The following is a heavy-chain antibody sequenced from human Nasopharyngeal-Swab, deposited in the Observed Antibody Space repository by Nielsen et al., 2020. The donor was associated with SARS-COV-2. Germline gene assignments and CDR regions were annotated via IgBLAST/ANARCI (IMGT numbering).Heavy chain of an antibody. D-gene: IGHD2-15*01. J-gene: IGHJ2*01. CDR2: ISYDGSNK. CDR3: ASAYGGSYWYFDL. CDR1: GFTFSSYA. V-gene: IGHV3-30-3*01. Sequence: GESLKISCAASGFTFSSYAMHWVRQAPGKGLEWVAVISYDGSNKYYADSVKGRFTISRDNSKNTLYLHMSSLRAEDTAVYYCASAYGGSYWYFDLWGRGTLVTVSS.